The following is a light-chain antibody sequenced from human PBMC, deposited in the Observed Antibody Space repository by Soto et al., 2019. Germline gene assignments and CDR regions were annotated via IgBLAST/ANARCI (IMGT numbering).Light chain of an antibody. J-gene: IGKJ4*01. V-gene: IGKV3-11*01. CDR2: DAS. CDR1: QSVSSY. Sequence: EVVLTQSPGTLSLSPGERATLSCRASQSVSSYLAWYQQKPGQAPRLLIYDASNRATGIPARFSGSGSGTDFTLTITSLEPEDFAVYFCHQRYNWPLTFGGGSKV. CDR3: HQRYNWPLT.